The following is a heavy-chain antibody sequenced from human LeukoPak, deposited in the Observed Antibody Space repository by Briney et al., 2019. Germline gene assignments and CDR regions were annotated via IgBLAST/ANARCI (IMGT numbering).Heavy chain of an antibody. D-gene: IGHD2-2*01. Sequence: SETLSLTCTVYGGSFSGYYWSWIRQPPGKGLEWIGEINHSGSTNYNPSLKSRVTISVDTSKNQFSLKLSSVTAADTAVYYCARGGYCSSTSGYPGEFDSWGQGTLVTVSS. CDR2: INHSGST. CDR3: ARGGYCSSTSGYPGEFDS. J-gene: IGHJ4*02. V-gene: IGHV4-34*01. CDR1: GGSFSGYY.